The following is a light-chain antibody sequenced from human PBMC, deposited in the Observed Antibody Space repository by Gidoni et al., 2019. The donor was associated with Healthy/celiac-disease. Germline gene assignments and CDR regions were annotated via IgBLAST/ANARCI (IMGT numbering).Light chain of an antibody. Sequence: QSALTQPPSAAGSPGQSVTISCTGTSSDVGCDNSVSSYQQHAGKPPNFMIYEVSQRPSGVPDRFSGSKSGNTASLTVSGLQAEDEADYYCSAYAGRTVFGGGTKLTVL. J-gene: IGLJ2*01. CDR2: EVS. V-gene: IGLV2-8*01. CDR3: SAYAGRTV. CDR1: SSDVGCDNS.